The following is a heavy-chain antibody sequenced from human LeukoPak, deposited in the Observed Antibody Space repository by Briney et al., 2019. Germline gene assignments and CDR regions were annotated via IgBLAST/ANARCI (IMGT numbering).Heavy chain of an antibody. CDR2: ISGSGGST. J-gene: IGHJ4*02. CDR1: GYTFSSYA. D-gene: IGHD2-15*01. V-gene: IGHV3-23*01. CDR3: AKLNRGILKNCSGGSCYSAYYFDY. Sequence: GGSLRLSCAASGYTFSSYAMSWVRQAPGKGLEWVSAISGSGGSTYYADSVKGRFTISRDNSKNTLYLQMNSLRAEDTAVYYCAKLNRGILKNCSGGSCYSAYYFDYWGQGTLVTVSS.